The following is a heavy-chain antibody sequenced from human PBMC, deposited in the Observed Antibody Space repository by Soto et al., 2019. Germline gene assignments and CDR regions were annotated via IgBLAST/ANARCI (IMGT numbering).Heavy chain of an antibody. CDR1: GFTFSSYS. D-gene: IGHD5-12*01. CDR2: ISSSSSTL. V-gene: IGHV3-48*01. Sequence: VQLVESGGGWVQPGGSLRLSCAASGFTFSSYSMNWVRQAPGKGLEWVSYISSSSSTLYYADAVKGRFTISRDNSKNSLYLQVNSLRADDTAVYYFARADSGYAHVYYDFGMDVWGQGTTVTVSS. CDR3: ARADSGYAHVYYDFGMDV. J-gene: IGHJ6*02.